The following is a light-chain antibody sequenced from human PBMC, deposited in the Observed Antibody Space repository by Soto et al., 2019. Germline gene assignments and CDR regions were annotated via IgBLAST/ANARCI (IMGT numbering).Light chain of an antibody. V-gene: IGLV2-11*01. J-gene: IGLJ2*01. CDR1: SSDVGTYNY. CDR2: DVS. CDR3: CSYVGNYTVL. Sequence: QSALTQPRSVSGSPGQSVTISCTGTSSDVGTYNYVSWYQHYPGKAPKLMIYDVSKRPSGVPDRFSGSKSGNTASLTISGLQAEDEGDYYCCSYVGNYTVLFGGGTQLTVL.